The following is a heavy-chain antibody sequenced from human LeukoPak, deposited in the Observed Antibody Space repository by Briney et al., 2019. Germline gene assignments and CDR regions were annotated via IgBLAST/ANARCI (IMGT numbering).Heavy chain of an antibody. CDR2: ISGSGGST. CDR3: ATALVGYYDSTGCFDY. J-gene: IGHJ4*02. D-gene: IGHD3-22*01. V-gene: IGHV3-23*01. Sequence: PGGSLTLSCAASGFTFSSYAMSWVRQPPGKGLEWLSAISGSGGSTYYADTVKGRSTNSRANSKNTLYLQMNTLRAEAPAVYYCATALVGYYDSTGCFDYWGQGTLVTVSS. CDR1: GFTFSSYA.